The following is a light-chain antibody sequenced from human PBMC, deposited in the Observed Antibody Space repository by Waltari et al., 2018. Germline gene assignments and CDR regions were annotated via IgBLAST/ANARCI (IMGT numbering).Light chain of an antibody. CDR2: EAT. Sequence: DLQMTQSPSTLSASVGDRVTITCRASQSIGSWLAWYQQKPGKAPKLLIYEATSLESGVPSRFSASGSGTEFTLTISSLQPDDFATYYCQRYNSYPITFGPGTKVDI. CDR3: QRYNSYPIT. J-gene: IGKJ3*01. CDR1: QSIGSW. V-gene: IGKV1-5*03.